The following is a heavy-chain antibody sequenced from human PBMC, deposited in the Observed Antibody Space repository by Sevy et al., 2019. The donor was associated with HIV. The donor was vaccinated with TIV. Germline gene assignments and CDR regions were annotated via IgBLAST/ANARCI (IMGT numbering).Heavy chain of an antibody. V-gene: IGHV3-9*01. D-gene: IGHD2-21*01. J-gene: IGHJ6*02. Sequence: GGSLRLSCAASGFVFNDHAMHWGRVVPGKGLEWVSGISWNSRNIGYAYSVKGRFTISRDNTRHSVYLEMHSLRPEDTALYYCAKDINRGCDGVNCYSYYYYFYGLDVWGQGTTVTVSS. CDR2: ISWNSRNI. CDR3: AKDINRGCDGVNCYSYYYYFYGLDV. CDR1: GFVFNDHA.